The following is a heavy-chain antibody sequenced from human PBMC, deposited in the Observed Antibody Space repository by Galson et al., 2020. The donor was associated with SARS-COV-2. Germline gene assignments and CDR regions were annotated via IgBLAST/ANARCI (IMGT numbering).Heavy chain of an antibody. CDR2: IIPIFGTA. CDR3: ARAMWGRSSSYVSDYYYYYMDV. D-gene: IGHD2-2*01. V-gene: IGHV1-69*13. CDR1: GGTFSSYA. J-gene: IGHJ6*03. Sequence: SVKVSCKASGGTFSSYAISWVRQAPGQGLEWMGGIIPIFGTANYAQKFQGRVTITADESMSTAYMELSSLRSEDTDVYYCARAMWGRSSSYVSDYYYYYMDVWGKGTTVTVSS.